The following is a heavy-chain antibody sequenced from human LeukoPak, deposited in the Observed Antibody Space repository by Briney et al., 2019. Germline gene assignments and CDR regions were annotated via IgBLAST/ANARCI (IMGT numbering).Heavy chain of an antibody. D-gene: IGHD3-3*01. CDR2: ISGSGGST. V-gene: IGHV3-23*01. CDR1: GFTFSSYA. Sequence: TVGSLRLSCAASGFTFSSYAMSWVRQAPGKGLEWVSAISGSGGSTYYADSVKGRFTISRDNSKNTLYLQMNSLRAEDTAVYYCAKVPKQITIFGVVHDYLYYFDYWGQGTLVTVSS. J-gene: IGHJ4*02. CDR3: AKVPKQITIFGVVHDYLYYFDY.